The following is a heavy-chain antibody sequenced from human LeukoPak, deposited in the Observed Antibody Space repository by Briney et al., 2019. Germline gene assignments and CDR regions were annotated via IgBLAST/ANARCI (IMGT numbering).Heavy chain of an antibody. V-gene: IGHV4-39*07. CDR1: GGSISSSSYY. D-gene: IGHD2-15*01. CDR2: IYYSGST. CDR3: ARGGWRLDY. J-gene: IGHJ4*02. Sequence: SETLSLTCTVSGGSISSSSYYWGWIRQPPGKGLEWIGSIYYSGSTYYNPSLKSRVTISVDTSKNQFSLKLSSVTAADTAVYYCARGGWRLDYWGQGTLVTVSS.